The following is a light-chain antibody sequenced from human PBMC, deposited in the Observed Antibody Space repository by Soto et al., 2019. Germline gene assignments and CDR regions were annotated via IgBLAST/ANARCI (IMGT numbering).Light chain of an antibody. CDR1: QSVDSS. CDR3: QQYYKWPRT. J-gene: IGKJ1*01. Sequence: EIVMTQSPAILSLSSGERATLSCRVSQSVDSSLAWYQQTPGQAPRLLIHGASTRAPGVPARFSGSGSGTEFTLTISSLQSEDFAVYYCQQYYKWPRTFGQGTKVDIK. CDR2: GAS. V-gene: IGKV3-15*01.